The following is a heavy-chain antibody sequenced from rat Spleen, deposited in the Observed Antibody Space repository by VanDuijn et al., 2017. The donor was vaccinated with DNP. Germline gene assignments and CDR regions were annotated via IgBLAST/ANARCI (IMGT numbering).Heavy chain of an antibody. V-gene: IGHV5-7*01. Sequence: EVQLVESGGGLVQPGRSLKLSCAASGFTFSGYNMAWVRQAPKKGLEWVATISYDGSSTYYRDSVKGRFTISRDNAKSTLYLQLDSLRSEDTATYYCARHGQQPHFFDYWGQGVMVTVSS. CDR3: ARHGQQPHFFDY. CDR1: GFTFSGYN. J-gene: IGHJ2*01. D-gene: IGHD1-10*01. CDR2: ISYDGSST.